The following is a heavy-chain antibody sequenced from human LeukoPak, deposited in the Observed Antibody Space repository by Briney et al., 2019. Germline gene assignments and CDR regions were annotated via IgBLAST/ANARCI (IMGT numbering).Heavy chain of an antibody. D-gene: IGHD3-10*01. J-gene: IGHJ5*02. V-gene: IGHV5-51*01. CDR3: ARHGSPMVRGVYWFDP. CDR2: IYPGDSDT. Sequence: GESLKIFCKGSGYIFTSYWIVWVRQMPGKGLEWMGIIYPGDSDTRYSPSFQGQVTISADKSISTAYLQWSSLQASDTAMYYCARHGSPMVRGVYWFDPWGQGTLVTVSS. CDR1: GYIFTSYW.